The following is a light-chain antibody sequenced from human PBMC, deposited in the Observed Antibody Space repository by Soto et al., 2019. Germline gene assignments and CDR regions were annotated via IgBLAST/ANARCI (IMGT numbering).Light chain of an antibody. CDR2: GAF. V-gene: IGKV3-15*01. CDR1: QSVSYN. Sequence: EIVMTQSPATLSVSPGERATLSCRASQSVSYNLAWYQQKPGQGPRLLIYGAFTRATGIPARFSGSGSGTELTLTISSLQSEDFAVYYCLQYKNWPPLTFGGGAKGEIK. J-gene: IGKJ4*01. CDR3: LQYKNWPPLT.